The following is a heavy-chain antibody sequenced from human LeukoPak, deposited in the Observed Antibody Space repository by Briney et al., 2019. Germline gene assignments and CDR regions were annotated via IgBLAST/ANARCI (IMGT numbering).Heavy chain of an antibody. CDR1: GFTVSSNY. CDR2: IYSGGST. J-gene: IGHJ6*02. V-gene: IGHV3-66*01. D-gene: IGHD2-2*01. CDR3: AREIVVVPGIYYYGMDV. Sequence: GGSLRLSCAASGFTVSSNYMSWVRQAPGKGLEWVSVIYSGGSTYYADSVKGRFTISRDNSKNTLYLQMNSLRAEDTAVYYCAREIVVVPGIYYYGMDVWGQGTTVTVSS.